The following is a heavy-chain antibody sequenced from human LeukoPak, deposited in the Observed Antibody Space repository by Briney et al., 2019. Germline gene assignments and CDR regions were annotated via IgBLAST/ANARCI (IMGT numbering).Heavy chain of an antibody. V-gene: IGHV3-23*01. CDR2: IVGSGGAT. CDR1: GFTFSNYA. Sequence: GGSLRLSCVASGFTFSNYAMTWVRQAPGKGLQWVSSIVGSGGATYYADSVKGRFTISRDNSKNTLYLQMNSLRAEDTAVYYCARDNWNYAVFDYWGQGTLVTVSS. J-gene: IGHJ4*02. CDR3: ARDNWNYAVFDY. D-gene: IGHD1-7*01.